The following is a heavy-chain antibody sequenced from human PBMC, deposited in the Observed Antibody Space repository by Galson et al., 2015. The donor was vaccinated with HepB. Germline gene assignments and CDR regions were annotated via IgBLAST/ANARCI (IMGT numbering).Heavy chain of an antibody. Sequence: SLRLSCAASGFTFSNYAMSWVRQAPGKGLEWVSGISGSGGSTYYADSVKGRFTISRDNSKNTLYLQMNSLRAEDTAVYYCAKGAPWGAYCSSTSCYGLDYWGQGTLVTVSS. CDR2: ISGSGGST. V-gene: IGHV3-23*01. J-gene: IGHJ4*02. CDR3: AKGAPWGAYCSSTSCYGLDY. D-gene: IGHD2-2*01. CDR1: GFTFSNYA.